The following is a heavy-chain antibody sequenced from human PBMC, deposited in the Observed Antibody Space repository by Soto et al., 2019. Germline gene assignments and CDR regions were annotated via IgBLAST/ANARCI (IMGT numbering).Heavy chain of an antibody. CDR2: ISYDGSNK. D-gene: IGHD2-2*01. CDR3: ARGLEDIVVVPAAMPNYYYGMDV. Sequence: VQLVESGGGVVQPGRSLRLSCAASGFTFSSYGMHWVRQAPGKGLEWVAVISYDGSNKYYADSVKGRFTISRDNSKNTLYLQMNSLRAEDTAVYYCARGLEDIVVVPAAMPNYYYGMDVWGQGATVTVSS. J-gene: IGHJ6*02. V-gene: IGHV3-30*03. CDR1: GFTFSSYG.